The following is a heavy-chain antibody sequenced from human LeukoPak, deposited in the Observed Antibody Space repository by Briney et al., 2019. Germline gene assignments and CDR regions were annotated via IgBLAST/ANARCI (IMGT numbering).Heavy chain of an antibody. J-gene: IGHJ4*02. D-gene: IGHD5-24*01. CDR3: AKDNLATSDLDY. V-gene: IGHV3-23*01. CDR2: ISGSGGST. CDR1: GFTFSSYA. Sequence: RTGGSLRLSCAASGFTFSSYAMSWVRQAPGKGLEWVSAISGSGGSTYYADSVKGRFTISRDNSKNTLYLQMNSLRAEDTAVYYCAKDNLATSDLDYWGQGTLVTVSS.